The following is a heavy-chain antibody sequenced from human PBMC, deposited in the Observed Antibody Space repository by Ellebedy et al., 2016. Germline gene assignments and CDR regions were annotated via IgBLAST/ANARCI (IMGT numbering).Heavy chain of an antibody. CDR2: INHSGST. Sequence: SETLSLXXAVYGGSFSGYYWSWIRQPPGKGLEWIGEINHSGSTNYNPSLKSRVTISVDTSKNQFSLKLSSVTAADTAVYYCAARYYYYYMDVWGKGTTVTVSS. CDR3: AARYYYYYMDV. J-gene: IGHJ6*03. CDR1: GGSFSGYY. V-gene: IGHV4-34*01.